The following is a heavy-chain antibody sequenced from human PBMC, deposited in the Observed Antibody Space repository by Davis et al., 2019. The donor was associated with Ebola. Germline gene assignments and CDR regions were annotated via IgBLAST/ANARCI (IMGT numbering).Heavy chain of an antibody. Sequence: PSETLSLTCAISGDSVYGKNGAWNWIRQSPSRGLEWLGRTYYTSKWNNDYAVSVKSRITVNPDTSKNQFSLLLNSVTPEDTAIYYCTRGWFRSGMDVWGQGTTVTVSS. CDR2: TYYTSKWNN. CDR1: GDSVYGKNGA. D-gene: IGHD6-19*01. J-gene: IGHJ6*02. V-gene: IGHV6-1*01. CDR3: TRGWFRSGMDV.